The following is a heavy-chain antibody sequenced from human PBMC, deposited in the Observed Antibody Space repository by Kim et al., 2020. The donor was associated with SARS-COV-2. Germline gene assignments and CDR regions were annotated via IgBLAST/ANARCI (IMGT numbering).Heavy chain of an antibody. D-gene: IGHD3-10*01. CDR2: INRNSDST. CDR3: GRGYVGGTFDL. Sequence: GGSLRLSCAASGFTFEDYGMSWVRQAPGKGLEWVSGINRNSDSTGYLDSVKGRFTISRDNARKSLYLQMNTLRAADTAFYHCGRGYVGGTFDLWGQGIRVTVSS. CDR1: GFTFEDYG. V-gene: IGHV3-20*01. J-gene: IGHJ4*02.